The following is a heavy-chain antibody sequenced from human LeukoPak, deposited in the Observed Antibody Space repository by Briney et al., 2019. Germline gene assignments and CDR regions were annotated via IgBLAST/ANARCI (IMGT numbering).Heavy chain of an antibody. J-gene: IGHJ3*02. CDR3: AKGTRSSPNDAADI. CDR1: GFTFRNYA. D-gene: IGHD1-26*01. V-gene: IGHV3-23*01. Sequence: GGSLRLSCAASGFTFRNYAMSWVRQAPGKGLEWVSAIIGSGGTTYYTNSVKGRFTISRDNSKNTLYLQMNSLRAEDTAVYYCAKGTRSSPNDAADIWGQGTMVTVSS. CDR2: IIGSGGTT.